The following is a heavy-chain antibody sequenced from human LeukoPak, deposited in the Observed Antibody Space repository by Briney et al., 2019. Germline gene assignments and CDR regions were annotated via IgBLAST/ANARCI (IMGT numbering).Heavy chain of an antibody. V-gene: IGHV1-46*01. CDR1: GYTFTSYY. CDR3: AREGVYDSNGYYYDH. D-gene: IGHD3-22*01. J-gene: IGHJ4*02. CDR2: INPSGGST. Sequence: ASVKVSCKASGYTFTSYYMHWVRQAPGQGLEWMGIINPSGGSTSYAQKFQGNITMTSDMSTTTVYMELSSLRSEDTAVYYCAREGVYDSNGYYYDHWGQGTPVTVSS.